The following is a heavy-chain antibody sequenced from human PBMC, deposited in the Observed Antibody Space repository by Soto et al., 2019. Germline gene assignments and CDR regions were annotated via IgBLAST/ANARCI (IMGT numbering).Heavy chain of an antibody. J-gene: IGHJ6*03. V-gene: IGHV4-59*01. CDR2: IYYSGST. D-gene: IGHD5-12*01. Sequence: SSETLSLTCTVSGGSISSYYWSWIRQPPGKGLEWIGYIYYSGSTNYNPSLKSRVTISVDTSKNQFSLKLSSVTAADTAVYYCARDVRVRGHDYMEVWGKGTTVTVSS. CDR1: GGSISSYY. CDR3: ARDVRVRGHDYMEV.